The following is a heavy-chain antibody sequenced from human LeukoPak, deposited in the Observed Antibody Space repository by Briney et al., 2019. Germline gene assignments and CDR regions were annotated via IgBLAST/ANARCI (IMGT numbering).Heavy chain of an antibody. CDR1: GFNINNYW. CDR2: INTDASTA. Sequence: QTGGSLRLSCAASGFNINNYWMHWVRQVPGKGPVWVSRINTDASTATYADSVKGRFTISRDNAKNTLYLQMNSLRAEDTAVYYCARETSGYYYKSYFDYWGQGTLVTVSS. D-gene: IGHD3-22*01. CDR3: ARETSGYYYKSYFDY. J-gene: IGHJ4*02. V-gene: IGHV3-74*01.